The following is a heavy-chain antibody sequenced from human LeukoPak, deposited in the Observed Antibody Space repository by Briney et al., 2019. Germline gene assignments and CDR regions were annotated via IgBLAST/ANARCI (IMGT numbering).Heavy chain of an antibody. CDR3: ASNYYDSSGYYLEYFQH. D-gene: IGHD3-22*01. CDR1: GGSINSDH. Sequence: PSETLSLTCTVSGGSINSDHWSWIRQPPGKGLEWIGCISYTGSTHYNPSLKSRVTISVDTSKNQFSLKLSSVTAADTAVYYCASNYYDSSGYYLEYFQHWGQGTLVTVSS. V-gene: IGHV4-59*01. J-gene: IGHJ1*01. CDR2: ISYTGST.